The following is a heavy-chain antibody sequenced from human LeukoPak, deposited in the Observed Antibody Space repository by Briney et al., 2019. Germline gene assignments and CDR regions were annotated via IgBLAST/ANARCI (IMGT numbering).Heavy chain of an antibody. J-gene: IGHJ2*01. CDR2: ISGSGGST. D-gene: IGHD3-9*01. V-gene: IGHV3-23*01. CDR1: GFTFSSYA. Sequence: GGSLRLSCAASGFTFSSYAMSWVRQAPGKGLEWVSAISGSGGSTYYADSVKGRFTISRDNAKNSLYLQMNSLRAEDTALYYCAKVNYDILTGYRSWYFDLWGRGTLVTVSS. CDR3: AKVNYDILTGYRSWYFDL.